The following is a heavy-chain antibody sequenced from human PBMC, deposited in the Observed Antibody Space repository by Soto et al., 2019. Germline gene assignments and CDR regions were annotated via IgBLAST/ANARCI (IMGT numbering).Heavy chain of an antibody. V-gene: IGHV4-39*01. CDR3: ARLVSSGWYKEDYFDY. CDR2: IYYSGST. D-gene: IGHD6-19*01. CDR1: GGSISSSSYY. Sequence: PSETLSLTCTVSGGSISSSSYYWGWIRQPPGKGLKWIGSIYYSGSTYYNPSLKSRVTISVDTSKNQFSLKLSSVTAADTAVYYCARLVSSGWYKEDYFDYWGQGTLVTVSS. J-gene: IGHJ4*02.